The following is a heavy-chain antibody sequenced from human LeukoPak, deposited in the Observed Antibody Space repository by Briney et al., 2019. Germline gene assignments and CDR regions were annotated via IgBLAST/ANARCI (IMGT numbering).Heavy chain of an antibody. CDR1: GDTFTSYY. V-gene: IGHV1-46*01. CDR2: INPSGGST. Sequence: ASVKVSCKASGDTFTSYYMHWVRQAPGQGLEWMGIINPSGGSTSYAQKFQGRVTMTRDTSTSTVYMELSILTSEDTAVYYCARVNHYYDSRGYHDPFEYWGQGTLVTVSS. D-gene: IGHD3-22*01. J-gene: IGHJ4*02. CDR3: ARVNHYYDSRGYHDPFEY.